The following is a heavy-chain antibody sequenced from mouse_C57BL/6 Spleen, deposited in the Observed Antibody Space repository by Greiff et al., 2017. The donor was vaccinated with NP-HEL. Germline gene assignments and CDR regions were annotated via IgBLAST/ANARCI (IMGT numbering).Heavy chain of an antibody. V-gene: IGHV1-54*01. D-gene: IGHD2-4*01. CDR1: GYAFTNYL. CDR2: INPGSGGT. J-gene: IGHJ4*01. CDR3: ARRGDYDGDYYAMDY. Sequence: QLQQSGAELVRPGTSVKVSCKASGYAFTNYLIEWVKQRPGQGLEWIGVINPGSGGTNYNEKFKGKATLTADKSSSTAYMQLSSLTSEDSAVYFCARRGDYDGDYYAMDYWGQGTSVTVSS.